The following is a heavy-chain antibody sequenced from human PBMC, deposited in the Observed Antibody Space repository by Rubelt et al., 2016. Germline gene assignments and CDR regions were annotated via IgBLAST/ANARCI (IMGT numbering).Heavy chain of an antibody. D-gene: IGHD6-19*01. CDR3: ARAEYSSGWRSSLDY. J-gene: IGHJ4*02. V-gene: IGHV1-18*01. CDR2: ISAYNGNT. Sequence: GLEWMGWISAYNGNTNYAQKLQGRVTMTTDTSTSTAYMELRSLRSDDTAVYYCARAEYSSGWRSSLDYWGQGTLVTVSS.